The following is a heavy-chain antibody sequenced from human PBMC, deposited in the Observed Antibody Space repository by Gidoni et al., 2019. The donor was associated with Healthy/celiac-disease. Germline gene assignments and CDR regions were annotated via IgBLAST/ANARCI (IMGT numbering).Heavy chain of an antibody. J-gene: IGHJ6*02. D-gene: IGHD2-15*01. CDR1: GYTFTGYY. CDR3: ARAIHSLLEEDYYYGMDV. V-gene: IGHV1-2*04. CDR2: INPNSGGT. Sequence: QVQLVQSGAEVKKPGASVKVSCKASGYTFTGYYMHWVRQAPGQGLEWMGWINPNSGGTNYAQKFQRWVTMTRDTSISTAYMELSRLRSDDTAVYYCARAIHSLLEEDYYYGMDVWGQGTTVTVSS.